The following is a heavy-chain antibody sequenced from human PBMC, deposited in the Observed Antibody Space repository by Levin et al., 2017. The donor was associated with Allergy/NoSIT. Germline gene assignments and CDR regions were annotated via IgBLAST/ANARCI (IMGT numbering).Heavy chain of an antibody. CDR1: GFSFRRFW. Sequence: GSLRLSCAASGFSFRRFWMHWVRQVPGKGLVWVSRIDEGGRFSDYPDSVRGRITISRDNAKSTLYLQMNSLGAEDTAVYYCARDVAGRSGFWGQGTLVTVSS. CDR3: ARDVAGRSGF. CDR2: IDEGGRFS. J-gene: IGHJ4*02. V-gene: IGHV3-74*01. D-gene: IGHD2-15*01.